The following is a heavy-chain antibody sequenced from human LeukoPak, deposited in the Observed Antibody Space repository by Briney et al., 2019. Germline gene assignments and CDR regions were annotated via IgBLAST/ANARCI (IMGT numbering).Heavy chain of an antibody. CDR3: ARGPYDYVWGSYRPEYYFDY. D-gene: IGHD3-16*02. CDR2: INHSGST. Sequence: SETLSLTCAVYGGSFSGYYWSWIRQPPGKGLEWIGEINHSGSTNYNPSLKRRVTISVDTSKNQFSLKLSSVTAADTAVYYCARGPYDYVWGSYRPEYYFDYWGQGTLVTVSS. J-gene: IGHJ4*02. V-gene: IGHV4-34*01. CDR1: GGSFSGYY.